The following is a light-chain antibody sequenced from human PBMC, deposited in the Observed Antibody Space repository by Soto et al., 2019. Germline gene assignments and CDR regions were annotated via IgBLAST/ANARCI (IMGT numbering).Light chain of an antibody. CDR2: EAS. CDR1: QSINW. CDR3: QHYDTYSPMWT. Sequence: DIQLAQSPSTLSASVGDRITITCRATQSINWLAWYQQKPGKAPKILIFEASRFETGVTSRFSGSGSRTDFTLTISSLQPDDFDTYYCQHYDTYSPMWTFGQGTKVDVK. V-gene: IGKV1-5*03. J-gene: IGKJ1*01.